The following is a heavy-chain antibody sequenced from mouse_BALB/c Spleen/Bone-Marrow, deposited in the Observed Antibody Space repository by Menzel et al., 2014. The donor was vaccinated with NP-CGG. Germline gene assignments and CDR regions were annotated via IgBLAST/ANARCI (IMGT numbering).Heavy chain of an antibody. Sequence: EVQLQQSGTELVKPGASVKLSCAASGFNIXDTYMHWVKQRPEQGLEWIGRIDPANGNTKYDPKFQGKATITADTSSNTADLQLSSLTSEDTAVYYCAHGSTYGYFDYWGQGTTLTVSS. V-gene: IGHV14-3*02. CDR1: GFNIXDTY. CDR2: IDPANGNT. D-gene: IGHD1-1*01. CDR3: AHGSTYGYFDY. J-gene: IGHJ2*01.